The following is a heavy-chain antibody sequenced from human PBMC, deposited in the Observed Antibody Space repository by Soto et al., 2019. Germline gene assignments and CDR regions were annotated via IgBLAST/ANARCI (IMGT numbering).Heavy chain of an antibody. CDR1: GCSISSSNW. V-gene: IGHV4-4*02. CDR3: VRCIAAAGPIDY. Sequence: SETLSLTCAFSGCSISSSNWWSWVRQPPGKGLEWIGEIYHSGSTNYNPSLKSRVTISVDKSKNQFSLKLSSVTAADTAVYYCVRCIAAAGPIDYWGQGTLVTVSS. D-gene: IGHD6-13*01. J-gene: IGHJ4*02. CDR2: IYHSGST.